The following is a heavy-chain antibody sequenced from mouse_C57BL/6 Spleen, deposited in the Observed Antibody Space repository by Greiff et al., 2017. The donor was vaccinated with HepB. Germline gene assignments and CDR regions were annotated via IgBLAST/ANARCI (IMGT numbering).Heavy chain of an antibody. CDR2: VYPGSGST. D-gene: IGHD2-3*01. Sequence: QVQLQQPGAELVKPGASVKMSCKASGYTFTSYWITWVKQRPGQGLEWIGDVYPGSGSTNYTEKFKSKATLTVDTSSSTAYMQLSSLTSEDSAVYYCARSHGYYSFAYWGQGTLVTVSA. CDR3: ARSHGYYSFAY. CDR1: GYTFTSYW. V-gene: IGHV1-55*01. J-gene: IGHJ3*01.